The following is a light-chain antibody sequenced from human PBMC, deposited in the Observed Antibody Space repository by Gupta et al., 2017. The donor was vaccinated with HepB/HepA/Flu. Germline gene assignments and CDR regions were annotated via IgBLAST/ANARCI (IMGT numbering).Light chain of an antibody. CDR3: QQFNTWPRT. J-gene: IGKJ1*01. CDR2: AAS. V-gene: IGKV3-15*01. CDR1: QSISSN. Sequence: ETLMTQSPATLSVSPGDRATLSCRASQSISSNLAWYQQKPGQAPRLLIHAASTRATGIPARFSGSGSGTEFTLTISSLQSEDFATYYCQQFNTWPRTFGQGTKVEIK.